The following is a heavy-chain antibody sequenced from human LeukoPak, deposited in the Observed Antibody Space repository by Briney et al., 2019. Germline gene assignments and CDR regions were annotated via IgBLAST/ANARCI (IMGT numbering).Heavy chain of an antibody. CDR3: ARFGIVGATIFDY. D-gene: IGHD1-26*01. J-gene: IGHJ4*02. Sequence: PGGSPRLSCAASGFTFSSYWMHWVRQAPGKGLEWVSVIYSGGSTYYADSVKGRFTISRDNSKNTLYLQMNSLRAEDTAVYYCARFGIVGATIFDYWGQGTLVTVSS. CDR2: IYSGGST. CDR1: GFTFSSYW. V-gene: IGHV3-66*01.